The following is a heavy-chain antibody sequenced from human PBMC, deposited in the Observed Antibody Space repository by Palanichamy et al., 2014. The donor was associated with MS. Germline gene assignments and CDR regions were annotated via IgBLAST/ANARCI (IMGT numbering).Heavy chain of an antibody. CDR2: IYYSGST. D-gene: IGHD4-17*01. CDR1: GVSMSSGGYY. J-gene: IGHJ5*02. CDR3: ARALRWGRGHNDYGGGDWSDP. V-gene: IGHV4-31*11. Sequence: QVKLQDRGPGLVKPSQTLSLTCGVSGVSMSSGGYYWSWIRQHPGKGLEWIGYIYYSGSTYYNPSLKSRLIILVDTSKNQFSLRLTSVTAADTAIYYCARALRWGRGHNDYGGGDWSDPWGQGTLVTVSS.